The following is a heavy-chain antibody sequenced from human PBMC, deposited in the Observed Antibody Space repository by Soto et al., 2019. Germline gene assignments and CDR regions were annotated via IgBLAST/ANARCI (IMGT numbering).Heavy chain of an antibody. CDR2: ISAHNGNT. J-gene: IGHJ4*02. D-gene: IGHD1-1*01. CDR3: ARGRYGDY. CDR1: GYAFTTYG. V-gene: IGHV1-18*01. Sequence: QVHLVQSGAEVKKPGAPGKASSKAFGYAFTTYGTTWVRQAPGQGLEWMGWISAHNGNTNYAQKLQGRVTVTRDTSTSTAYMELRSLRSDDTAVYYCARGRYGDYWGQGALVTVSS.